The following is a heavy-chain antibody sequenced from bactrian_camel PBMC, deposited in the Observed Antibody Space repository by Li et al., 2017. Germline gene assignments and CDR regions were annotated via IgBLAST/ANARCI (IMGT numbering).Heavy chain of an antibody. CDR2: IDMSGRI. V-gene: IGHV3S53*01. D-gene: IGHD1*01. CDR3: AAERFCRFASGY. CDR1: GVIVSRHC. J-gene: IGHJ6*01. Sequence: VQLVESGGGSVQPGGSLRLSCAASGVIVSRHCMGWLRQAPEKEREWVASIDMSGRIAYRDTVKGRFNISRDDAKNTLDLQMSSLTPEDTAMYYCAAERFCRFASGYRGQGTQVTVS.